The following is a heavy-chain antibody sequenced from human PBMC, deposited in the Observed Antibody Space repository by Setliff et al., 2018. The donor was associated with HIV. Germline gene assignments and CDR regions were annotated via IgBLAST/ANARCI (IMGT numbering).Heavy chain of an antibody. CDR3: ATGGASMEIDS. J-gene: IGHJ4*02. Sequence: ASVKVSCKVSGYTFPDYYIQWVRQAPGKGLEWMGLVDPDRGDTVYAEKFQGRVTITADRSIDIAYMKLSSLTSEDTAMYYCATGGASMEIDSWGQGTLVTVSS. CDR1: GYTFPDYY. D-gene: IGHD2-8*01. V-gene: IGHV1-69-2*01. CDR2: VDPDRGDT.